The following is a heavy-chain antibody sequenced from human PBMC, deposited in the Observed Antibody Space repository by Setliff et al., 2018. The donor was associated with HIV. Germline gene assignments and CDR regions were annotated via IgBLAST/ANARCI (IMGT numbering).Heavy chain of an antibody. J-gene: IGHJ4*02. V-gene: IGHV3-48*01. CDR3: AREKYGDKFDY. Sequence: GGSLRLSCVVSGVTFSIYSMAWVRQAPGKGLEWLSYIGSDVSIIFYGDSVKGRFTVSRDNAKNSLYLHMNNLRSLRSDDTAMYYCAREKYGDKFDYWGQGTLVTVSS. CDR2: IGSDVSII. D-gene: IGHD2-8*01. CDR1: GVTFSIYS.